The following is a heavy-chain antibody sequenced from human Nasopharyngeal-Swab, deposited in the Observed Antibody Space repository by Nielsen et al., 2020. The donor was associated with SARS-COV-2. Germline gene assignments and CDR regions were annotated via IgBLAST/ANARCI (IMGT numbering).Heavy chain of an antibody. V-gene: IGHV3-7*01. Sequence: GGSLRLSCAASGFTFSSYWMSWVRQAPGKGLEWVAHIKQSGSGQYYVDSVKGRFTISRDNAKNSLSPQMNSLRAEDTAVYYCARYCSTTSCPRGFDYWGQGTLVTVSS. CDR2: IKQSGSGQ. D-gene: IGHD2-2*01. CDR1: GFTFSSYW. CDR3: ARYCSTTSCPRGFDY. J-gene: IGHJ4*02.